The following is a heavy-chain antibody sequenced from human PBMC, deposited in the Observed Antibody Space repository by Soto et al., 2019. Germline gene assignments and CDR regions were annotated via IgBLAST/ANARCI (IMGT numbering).Heavy chain of an antibody. Sequence: PSETLSLTCTVSGGSISSSSYYWGWIRQPPGKGLEWIGSIYYSGSTYYNPSLKSRVTISVDTSKNQFSLKLSSVTAADTAVYYCARRGRGGGPSGLEPRNYYGMDVWGQGTTVTISS. CDR3: ARRGRGGGPSGLEPRNYYGMDV. J-gene: IGHJ6*02. V-gene: IGHV4-39*01. D-gene: IGHD1-1*01. CDR2: IYYSGST. CDR1: GGSISSSSYY.